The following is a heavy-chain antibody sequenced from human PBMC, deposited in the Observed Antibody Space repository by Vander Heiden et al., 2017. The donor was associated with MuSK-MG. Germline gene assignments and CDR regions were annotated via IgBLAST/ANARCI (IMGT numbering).Heavy chain of an antibody. D-gene: IGHD6-19*01. CDR2: IYYSGST. CDR3: ARGIAVAGTGVDY. V-gene: IGHV4-39*01. CDR1: GGSISSSSYY. J-gene: IGHJ4*02. Sequence: QLQLQESGPGLVKPSETLSLTCTVSGGSISSSSYYWGWIRQPPGKGLEWIGSIYYSGSTYYNPSLKSRVTISVDTSKNQFSLKLSSVTAADTAVYYCARGIAVAGTGVDYWGQGTLVTVSS.